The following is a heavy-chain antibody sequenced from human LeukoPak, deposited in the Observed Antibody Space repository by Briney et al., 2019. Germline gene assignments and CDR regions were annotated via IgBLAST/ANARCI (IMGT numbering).Heavy chain of an antibody. Sequence: GGSLRLSCEDSGFTFSSYAMHWVRQAPGKGLEWVAVISYDGRDKYYADSVKGRVTISRDNSKNTLYPQMNSLRAEDTAVYYCARDQRRYRNGLPYYYYYGMDVWGQGTTVTVSS. J-gene: IGHJ6*02. CDR2: ISYDGRDK. V-gene: IGHV3-30*04. CDR1: GFTFSSYA. CDR3: ARDQRRYRNGLPYYYYYGMDV. D-gene: IGHD5-18*01.